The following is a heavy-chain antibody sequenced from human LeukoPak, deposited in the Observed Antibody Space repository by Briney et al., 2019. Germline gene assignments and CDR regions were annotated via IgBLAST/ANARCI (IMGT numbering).Heavy chain of an antibody. CDR3: ARDLTDCSGGSCYYFDY. D-gene: IGHD2-15*01. CDR2: INPSGGST. J-gene: IGHJ4*02. CDR1: GHTFTSYY. V-gene: IGHV1-46*01. Sequence: ASVKVSCKASGHTFTSYYMHWVRQAPGQGLEWMGIINPSGGSTSYAQKFQGRVTMTRDMSTSTVYMELSSLRSEDTAVYYCARDLTDCSGGSCYYFDYWGQGTLVTVSS.